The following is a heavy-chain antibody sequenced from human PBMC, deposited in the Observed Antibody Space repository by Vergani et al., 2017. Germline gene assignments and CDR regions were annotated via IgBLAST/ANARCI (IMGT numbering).Heavy chain of an antibody. Sequence: QLQLQESGPGLMKPSETLSLTCTVSGGSISSSSYYWGWIRQPPGKGLEWIGRIYTSGSTNYNPSLKSRVTISVDTSKNQFSLKLSSVTAADTAVYYCARVSLDYVSSLRAYYYGMDVWGQGTTVTVSS. V-gene: IGHV4-61*05. CDR1: GGSISSSSYY. CDR3: ARVSLDYVSSLRAYYYGMDV. CDR2: IYTSGST. J-gene: IGHJ6*02. D-gene: IGHD3-16*01.